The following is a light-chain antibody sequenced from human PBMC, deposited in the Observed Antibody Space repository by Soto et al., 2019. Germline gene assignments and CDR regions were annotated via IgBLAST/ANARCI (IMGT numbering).Light chain of an antibody. V-gene: IGLV6-57*04. CDR3: QSYDSSNPVV. CDR2: EDN. Sequence: NFMLTQPHSVSESPGKTVTISCTRSSGSIASNYVQWYQQRPGSAPTTVIYEDNQRPSGVPDRFSGSIDSSSNSASLTISGLKTEHEADYYCQSYDSSNPVVFGGGTKLTVL. CDR1: SGSIASNY. J-gene: IGLJ2*01.